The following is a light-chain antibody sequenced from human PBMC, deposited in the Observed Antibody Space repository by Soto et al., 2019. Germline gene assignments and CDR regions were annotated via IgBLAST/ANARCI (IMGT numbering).Light chain of an antibody. CDR1: SSNIGAGYD. CDR3: QSYDSSLRGV. V-gene: IGLV1-40*01. CDR2: GNS. J-gene: IGLJ1*01. Sequence: QSVLTQPPAVSGAPGQRVTISCTGRSSNIGAGYDVHWYQQLPGTAPKLLIYGNSNRPSGVPDRFSGSKSGTSASLAITGLQALDEADYYCQSYDSSLRGVLGNGTKPTV.